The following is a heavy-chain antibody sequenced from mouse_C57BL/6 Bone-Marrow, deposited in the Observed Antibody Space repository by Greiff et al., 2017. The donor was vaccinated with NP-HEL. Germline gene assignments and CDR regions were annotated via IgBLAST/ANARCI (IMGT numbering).Heavy chain of an antibody. Sequence: QVQLKESGPGLVAPSQSLSITCTVSGFSLTSYAISWVRQPPGKGLEWLGVIWPGGGTNYNSALKSRLSISKDNSKSQVFLKMNSLQTDDTARYYCARYYSNSYFDYWGQGTTLTVSS. CDR1: GFSLTSYA. CDR2: IWPGGGT. D-gene: IGHD2-5*01. J-gene: IGHJ2*01. V-gene: IGHV2-9-1*01. CDR3: ARYYSNSYFDY.